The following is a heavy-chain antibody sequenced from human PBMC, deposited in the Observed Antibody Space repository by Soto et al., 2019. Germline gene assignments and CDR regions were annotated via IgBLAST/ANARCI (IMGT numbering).Heavy chain of an antibody. D-gene: IGHD6-13*01. Sequence: GESLKISCKGSGYSFTSYWINWVRQMPGKGLEWMGIIYPGDSDTRYSPSFQGQVTIPADKSIDTAYLQWRSLKASDTAVYYCARHHGSPGSYFGLDVWGQGTTVTVSS. CDR1: GYSFTSYW. CDR2: IYPGDSDT. J-gene: IGHJ6*02. CDR3: ARHHGSPGSYFGLDV. V-gene: IGHV5-51*01.